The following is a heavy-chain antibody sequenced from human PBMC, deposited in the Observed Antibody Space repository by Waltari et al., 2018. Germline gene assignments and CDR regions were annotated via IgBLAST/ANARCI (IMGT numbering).Heavy chain of an antibody. D-gene: IGHD2-8*01. V-gene: IGHV1-69*02. J-gene: IGHJ6*02. CDR3: AAATKSYGLDV. Sequence: QVQLVPSGAEVKKPGSSVKVSCKVSGDTFSSHTISWVRQAPGQGLEWMGRIIPILGIEDYAQKCQGRVTITADKSTNTAYMELSSLRSEDTAVYYCAAATKSYGLDVWGLGTTVTVSS. CDR1: GDTFSSHT. CDR2: IIPILGIE.